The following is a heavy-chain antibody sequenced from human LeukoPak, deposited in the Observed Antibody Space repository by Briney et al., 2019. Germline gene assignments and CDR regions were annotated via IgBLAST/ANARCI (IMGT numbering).Heavy chain of an antibody. Sequence: ASVKVSCKASGYTFTSYYMHWVRQAPGQGLEWMGIINPSGGSTSYAQKFQGRVTMTRDMSTSPVYMELSSLRSEDTAVYYCARDFSIRWGSGYYTIPNGNYFDYWGQGTLVTVSS. V-gene: IGHV1-46*01. D-gene: IGHD3-3*01. CDR1: GYTFTSYY. CDR3: ARDFSIRWGSGYYTIPNGNYFDY. CDR2: INPSGGST. J-gene: IGHJ4*02.